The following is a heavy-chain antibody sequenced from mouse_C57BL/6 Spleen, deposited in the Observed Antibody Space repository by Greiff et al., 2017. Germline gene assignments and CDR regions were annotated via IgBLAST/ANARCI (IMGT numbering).Heavy chain of an antibody. J-gene: IGHJ1*03. CDR3: ARSLITTVVGDFDV. Sequence: QVQLQQSGAELARPGASVKMSCKASGYTFTSYTMHWVKQRPGQGLEWIGYINPSSGYTKYNQKFKDKATLTADKSSSTAYMQLSSLTSEDSAVYDCARSLITTVVGDFDVWGTGTTVTVSS. CDR2: INPSSGYT. D-gene: IGHD1-1*01. V-gene: IGHV1-4*01. CDR1: GYTFTSYT.